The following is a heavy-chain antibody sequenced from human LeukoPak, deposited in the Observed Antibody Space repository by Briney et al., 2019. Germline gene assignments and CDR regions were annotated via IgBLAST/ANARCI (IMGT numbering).Heavy chain of an antibody. D-gene: IGHD1-1*01. CDR1: GYTFTSYG. CDR2: ISAYNGNT. J-gene: IGHJ6*02. Sequence: ASVKVSCKASGYTFTSYGISWVRQAPGQGLEWMGWISAYNGNTNYAQKLQGRVTMTTDTSTSTAYMELRSLRSDDTAVYYCARAGYNWNDGIYYYYGMDVWGQGTTVTVSS. V-gene: IGHV1-18*01. CDR3: ARAGYNWNDGIYYYYGMDV.